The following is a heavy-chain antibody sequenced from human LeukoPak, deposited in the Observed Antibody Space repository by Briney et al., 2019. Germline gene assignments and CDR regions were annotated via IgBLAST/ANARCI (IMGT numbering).Heavy chain of an antibody. D-gene: IGHD3-22*01. CDR2: IYHSGST. J-gene: IGHJ4*02. CDR3: ASYYYDSSGYYRGRVDY. Sequence: SETLSLTCTVSGGSISSSSYYWGWIRQPPGKGLEWIGSIYHSGSTYYNPSLKSRVTISVDTSKNQFSLKLSSVTAADTAVYYCASYYYDSSGYYRGRVDYWGQGTLVTVSS. CDR1: GGSISSSSYY. V-gene: IGHV4-39*01.